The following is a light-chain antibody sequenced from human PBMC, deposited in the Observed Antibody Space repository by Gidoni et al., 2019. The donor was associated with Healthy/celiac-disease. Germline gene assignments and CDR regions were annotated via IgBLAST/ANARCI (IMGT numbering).Light chain of an antibody. CDR3: AAWDDSLSARYV. CDR1: SSNIGSNY. V-gene: IGLV1-47*01. CDR2: GNN. J-gene: IGLJ1*01. Sequence: QSVLTQPPSASGTPGQRVTISCSGSSSNIGSNYVYWYQQLPGTAPKLLIYGNNQRPSGVPDRFSGSKSGTSASLAISGLRSEDEADYYCAAWDDSLSARYVFGTGTKVTVL.